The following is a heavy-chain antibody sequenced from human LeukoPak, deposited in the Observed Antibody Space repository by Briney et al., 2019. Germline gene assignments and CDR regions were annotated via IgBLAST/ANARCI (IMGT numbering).Heavy chain of an antibody. CDR1: GLTFSSYA. D-gene: IGHD1-26*01. Sequence: GGSLRLSCAASGLTFSSYAMSWVRQAPGKGLEWVSSISSSGAITYHADSVKGRFTISRDNSKNTLYLQMNSLRAEDTARYYCAKGGINYFDYWGQGTLVTVSS. CDR2: ISSSGAIT. V-gene: IGHV3-23*01. J-gene: IGHJ4*02. CDR3: AKGGINYFDY.